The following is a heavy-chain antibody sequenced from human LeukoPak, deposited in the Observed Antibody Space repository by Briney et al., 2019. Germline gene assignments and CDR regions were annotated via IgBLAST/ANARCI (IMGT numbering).Heavy chain of an antibody. D-gene: IGHD4-17*01. Sequence: GASVKVSCKASGYTFTSYDINWVRQATGQGLEWMGWMNPNSGNTGYAQKFQGRVTINEDESTRTAYMELSSLRSEDTAVFYCARAAPFGESFYFAYWGQGTLVTVSS. V-gene: IGHV1-8*01. J-gene: IGHJ4*02. CDR1: GYTFTSYD. CDR3: ARAAPFGESFYFAY. CDR2: MNPNSGNT.